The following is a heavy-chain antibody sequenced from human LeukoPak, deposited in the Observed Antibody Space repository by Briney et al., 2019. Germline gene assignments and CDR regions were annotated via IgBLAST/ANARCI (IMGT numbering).Heavy chain of an antibody. Sequence: GGSLRLSCAASGFTFSTYAMNWVRQAPGKGLEWVSGISGSGGSTWYADSVKGRFTISRDNAKNSQYLQMNSLRAEDTAVYYCATDSDRRSDYWGQGTLVTVSS. J-gene: IGHJ4*02. CDR3: ATDSDRRSDY. CDR1: GFTFSTYA. V-gene: IGHV3-23*01. CDR2: ISGSGGST. D-gene: IGHD3-22*01.